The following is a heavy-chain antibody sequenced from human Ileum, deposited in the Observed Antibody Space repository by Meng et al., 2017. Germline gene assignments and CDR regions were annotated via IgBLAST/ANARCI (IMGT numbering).Heavy chain of an antibody. CDR2: TYYTGLT. D-gene: IGHD1-14*01. V-gene: IGHV4-61*01. J-gene: IGHJ4*02. Sequence: QVQPQESGPRLVRPSETLSLSCTVSGASVNFGLYFWSWIRQSPGKTLEWIGHTYYTGLTNYNPSLKSRVAISLDASKNQFSLKLNSVFAADSAVYFCARTYNTPFFDSWGQGTLVTVSS. CDR3: ARTYNTPFFDS. CDR1: GASVNFGLYF.